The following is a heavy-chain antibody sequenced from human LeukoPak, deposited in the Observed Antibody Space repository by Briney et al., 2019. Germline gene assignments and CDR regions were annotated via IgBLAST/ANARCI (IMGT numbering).Heavy chain of an antibody. CDR1: GFTFSSYG. Sequence: GRSLRLSCAASGFTFSSYGMHWVRQAPGKGLEWVAVISYDGSNKYYADSVKGRFTISRDNSKNTLYLQMNSLRAEDTAVYYCAKEQWELPGAFDIWGQGTMVTVSS. D-gene: IGHD1-26*01. V-gene: IGHV3-30*18. CDR2: ISYDGSNK. J-gene: IGHJ3*02. CDR3: AKEQWELPGAFDI.